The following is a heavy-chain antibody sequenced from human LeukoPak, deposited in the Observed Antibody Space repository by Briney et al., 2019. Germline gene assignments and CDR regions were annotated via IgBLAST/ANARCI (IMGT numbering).Heavy chain of an antibody. CDR1: GGSISSYY. V-gene: IGHV4-59*08. Sequence: PSETLSLTCTVSGGSISSYYWSWIRQPPGKGLEWIGYIYYSGSTNYNPSLKSRVTISVDTSKNQFSLKLSSVTAADTAVYYCARLSDDFWSGYYWFDYWGQGTLVTVSS. CDR3: ARLSDDFWSGYYWFDY. J-gene: IGHJ4*02. D-gene: IGHD3-3*01. CDR2: IYYSGST.